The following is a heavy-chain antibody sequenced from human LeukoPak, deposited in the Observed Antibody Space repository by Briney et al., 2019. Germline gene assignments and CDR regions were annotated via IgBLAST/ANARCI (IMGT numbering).Heavy chain of an antibody. J-gene: IGHJ4*02. D-gene: IGHD5-18*01. CDR3: ARDPVQYSYGLYYFDY. CDR2: ISAYNGNT. CDR1: GYTFTSYG. V-gene: IGHV1-18*04. Sequence: ASVKVSCKASGYTFTSYGISWVRQAPGQGLERMGWISAYNGNTNYAQKLQGRVTMTTDTSTSTAYMELRSLRSDDTAVYYCARDPVQYSYGLYYFDYWGQGTLVTVSS.